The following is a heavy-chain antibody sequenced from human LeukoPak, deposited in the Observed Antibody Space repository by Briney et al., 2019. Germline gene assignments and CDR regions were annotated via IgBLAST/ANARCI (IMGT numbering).Heavy chain of an antibody. CDR2: INHSGST. Sequence: SETLSLTCAVYGGSFSGYYWSWIRQPPGKGLEWIGEINHSGSTNYNPPLKSRVTISVDTSKNQFSLKLSSVTAADTAVYYCARDQGLSYYYGSGSYPDYWGQGTLVTASS. V-gene: IGHV4-34*01. D-gene: IGHD3-10*01. J-gene: IGHJ4*02. CDR3: ARDQGLSYYYGSGSYPDY. CDR1: GGSFSGYY.